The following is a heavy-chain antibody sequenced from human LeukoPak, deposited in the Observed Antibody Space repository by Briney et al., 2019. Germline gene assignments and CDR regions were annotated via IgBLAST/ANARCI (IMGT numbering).Heavy chain of an antibody. D-gene: IGHD3-3*01. CDR2: ISAYNGNT. V-gene: IGHV1-18*01. Sequence: GASVKVSCKASGYTFPSYGISWVRQAPGQGLEWTGWISAYNGNTNYAQNLQGRVTMTTDTSTRTAYLELRSLISDDTAVYYCASGEGVAAFDYWGQGTLVTVSS. J-gene: IGHJ4*02. CDR1: GYTFPSYG. CDR3: ASGEGVAAFDY.